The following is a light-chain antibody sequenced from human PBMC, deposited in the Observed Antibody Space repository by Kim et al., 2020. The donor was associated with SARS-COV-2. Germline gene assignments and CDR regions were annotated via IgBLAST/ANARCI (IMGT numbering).Light chain of an antibody. CDR3: QVWDSSSDPYV. CDR1: NIGSKS. Sequence: SYELTQPPSVSVALGKTARITCGGNNIGSKSVHWYQQKPGQAPVLVVYVDSDRPSGIPERFSGSNPENTATLTISRVEAGDETDYYCQVWDSSSDPYVFGTGNKVTVL. CDR2: VDS. V-gene: IGLV3-21*03. J-gene: IGLJ1*01.